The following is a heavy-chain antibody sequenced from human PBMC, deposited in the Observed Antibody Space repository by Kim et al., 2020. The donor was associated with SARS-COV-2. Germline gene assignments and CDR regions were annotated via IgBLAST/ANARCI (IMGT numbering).Heavy chain of an antibody. D-gene: IGHD5-18*01. CDR2: ISYDGSNK. CDR1: GFTFNNYG. V-gene: IGHV3-30*18. Sequence: GGSLRLSCAASGFTFNNYGMHWVRQAPGKGLEWVAVISYDGSNKNYIDSVKGRFSISRDNSRNTLFLQMNSLRIEDTAVYYCANRDGYSYGYSDYWGQG. CDR3: ANRDGYSYGYSDY. J-gene: IGHJ4*02.